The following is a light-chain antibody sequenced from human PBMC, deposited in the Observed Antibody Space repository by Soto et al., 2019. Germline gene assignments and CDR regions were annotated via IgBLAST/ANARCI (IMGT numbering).Light chain of an antibody. CDR2: GAS. CDR1: QSVSSSY. CDR3: QQYGSSPPLT. J-gene: IGKJ4*01. V-gene: IGKV3-20*01. Sequence: EFVLTQSPGTLSLSPGERATLSCRASQSVSSSYLAWYQQKPGQAPRILIYGASTRATGIPDRFSGSGSGTDFTITISILEPEDFALYYCQQYGSSPPLTFGGGTKVEIK.